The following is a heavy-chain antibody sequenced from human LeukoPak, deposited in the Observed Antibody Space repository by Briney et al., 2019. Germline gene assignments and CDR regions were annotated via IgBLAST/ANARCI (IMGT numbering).Heavy chain of an antibody. CDR3: AKNRGANYYNYYTDV. D-gene: IGHD4/OR15-4a*01. Sequence: PGGSLRLSCAASGFTFSTYAMSWVRQAPGKGLEWLSSIGGGGRDTFYADSVKGRFTVSRDNSKNTLYLQMSSLRAEDTAVYFCAKNRGANYYNYYTDVWGKGTTVTVSS. CDR2: IGGGGRDT. V-gene: IGHV3-23*01. CDR1: GFTFSTYA. J-gene: IGHJ6*03.